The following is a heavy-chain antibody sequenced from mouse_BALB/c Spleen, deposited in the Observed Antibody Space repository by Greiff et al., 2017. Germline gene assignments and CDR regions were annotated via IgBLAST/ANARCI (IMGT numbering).Heavy chain of an antibody. CDR3: ARSYYGNYGYAMDY. CDR2: ISTYYGNT. V-gene: IGHV1-67*01. J-gene: IGHJ4*01. CDR1: SYTFTDYA. D-gene: IGHD2-1*01. Sequence: VQLKESGPELVRPGVSVKISCKGSSYTFTDYAMHWVKQSHAKSLEWIGVISTYYGNTNYNQKFKGKATMTVDKSSSTAYMELARLTSEDSAVYYCARSYYGNYGYAMDYWGQGTSVTVSS.